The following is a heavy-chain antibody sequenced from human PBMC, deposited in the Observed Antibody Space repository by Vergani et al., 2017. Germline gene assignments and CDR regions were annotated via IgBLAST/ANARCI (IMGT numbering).Heavy chain of an antibody. Sequence: EVQLVESGGGIVKPGGSLRLSCAASGFTFSSYAMSWVRQAPGKGLEWVSAISGSGGSTYYADSVKGRFTISRDNSKNTLYLQMNSLRAEDTAVYYCAKDRSITMISPRGYYYGMDVWGQGTTVTVSS. CDR3: AKDRSITMISPRGYYYGMDV. J-gene: IGHJ6*02. D-gene: IGHD3-22*01. V-gene: IGHV3-23*04. CDR1: GFTFSSYA. CDR2: ISGSGGST.